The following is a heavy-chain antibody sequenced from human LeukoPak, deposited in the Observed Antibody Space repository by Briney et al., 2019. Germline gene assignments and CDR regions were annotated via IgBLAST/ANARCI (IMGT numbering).Heavy chain of an antibody. CDR2: IYPGDSDT. CDR3: ARQRYGDYAHYYYGMDV. CDR1: GYSFTSYW. J-gene: IGHJ6*02. Sequence: SGESLKISCKGSGYSFTSYWIGWVRQMPGKGLEWMGIIYPGDSDTRYSPSFQGQVTISADKSISTAYLQWSSLKASDTAMYYCARQRYGDYAHYYYGMDVWGQGTTVTVSS. D-gene: IGHD4-17*01. V-gene: IGHV5-51*01.